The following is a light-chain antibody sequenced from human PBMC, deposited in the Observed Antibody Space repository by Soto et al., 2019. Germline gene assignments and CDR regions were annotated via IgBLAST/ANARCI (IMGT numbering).Light chain of an antibody. CDR1: QSVSSSY. CDR2: GAS. J-gene: IGKJ2*01. CDR3: HQYGSLYT. Sequence: EIVFTQSPGTLSLSPGERATLSCRASQSVSSSYLAWYQQKPGQAPRLLIYGASSRATGIPDRFSGSGSGTEFTLTISRLEPEDFAVYYCHQYGSLYTFGQGTKVEIK. V-gene: IGKV3-20*01.